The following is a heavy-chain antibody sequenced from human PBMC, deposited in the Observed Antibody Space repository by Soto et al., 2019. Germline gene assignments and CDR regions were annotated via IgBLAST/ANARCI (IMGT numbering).Heavy chain of an antibody. J-gene: IGHJ6*03. V-gene: IGHV3-53*04. D-gene: IGHD3-10*01. Sequence: GGSLRLSCAASGFTVSSNYMSWVRQAPGKGLEWVSVIYSGGSTYYADSVKGRFTISRHNSKNTLYLQMNSLRAEDTAVYYCARDRDYYGSGGYYCMDVWGKGTTVTVSS. CDR2: IYSGGST. CDR3: ARDRDYYGSGGYYCMDV. CDR1: GFTVSSNY.